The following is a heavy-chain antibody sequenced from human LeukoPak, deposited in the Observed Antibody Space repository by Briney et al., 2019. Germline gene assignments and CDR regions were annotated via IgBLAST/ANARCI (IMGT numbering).Heavy chain of an antibody. J-gene: IGHJ4*02. V-gene: IGHV3-23*01. CDR2: ISGSGGST. CDR3: AKDGGGDYSHPFDY. CDR1: GFTFSSYG. D-gene: IGHD2-21*01. Sequence: GGSLRLSCGASGFTFSSYGMSWVRQAPGKGLEWVSGISGSGGSTYYADSVKGRFTISRDNSKNTLYLQMNSLRAEDTAVYSCAKDGGGDYSHPFDYWGQGTLVTVSS.